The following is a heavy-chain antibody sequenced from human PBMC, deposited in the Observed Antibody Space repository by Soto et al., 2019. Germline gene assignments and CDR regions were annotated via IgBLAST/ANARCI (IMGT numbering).Heavy chain of an antibody. CDR3: ARPYDSSDYYGGGMDV. CDR2: IIPILGTA. J-gene: IGHJ6*02. D-gene: IGHD3-22*01. CDR1: GGTFNNNA. V-gene: IGHV1-69*13. Sequence: SVKVSCKASGGTFNNNAISWVRQAPGQGLEWMGGIIPILGTANYAQKFRGRVTITADESTSTGYMDLSSLRSEDTAVYYCARPYDSSDYYGGGMDVWGQGTTVTVS.